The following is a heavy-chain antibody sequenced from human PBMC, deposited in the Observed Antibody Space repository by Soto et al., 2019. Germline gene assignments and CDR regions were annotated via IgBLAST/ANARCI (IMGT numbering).Heavy chain of an antibody. J-gene: IGHJ4*02. CDR2: MNPDNGKT. Sequence: ASVKVSCKASGYTFTSNDINWVRQAPGQGPEWMGWMNPDNGKTGFAQKFQGRITMTRNTSISTDYIELSSLKSDDTAVFFCARPLCSSTRCGPYFFDSWGQGSLVTVSS. CDR1: GYTFTSND. CDR3: ARPLCSSTRCGPYFFDS. V-gene: IGHV1-8*01. D-gene: IGHD2-2*01.